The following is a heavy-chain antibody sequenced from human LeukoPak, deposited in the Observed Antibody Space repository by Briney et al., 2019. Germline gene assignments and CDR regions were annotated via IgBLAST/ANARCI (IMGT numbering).Heavy chain of an antibody. CDR1: GFTFSSYA. D-gene: IGHD2-2*01. CDR3: AREPGYCSSTSCLYYYYYMDV. CDR2: ISGSGGST. J-gene: IGHJ6*03. Sequence: GGSLRLSCAASGFTFSSYAMSWVRQAPGKGLEWVSAISGSGGSTYYADSVKGRFTISRDNSKNTLYLQMNSLRAEDTAVYYCAREPGYCSSTSCLYYYYYMDVWGKGTTVTVSS. V-gene: IGHV3-23*01.